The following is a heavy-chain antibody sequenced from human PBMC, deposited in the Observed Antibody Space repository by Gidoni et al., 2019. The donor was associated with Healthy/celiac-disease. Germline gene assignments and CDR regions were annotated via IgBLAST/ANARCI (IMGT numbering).Heavy chain of an antibody. CDR1: GYTFTGYY. J-gene: IGHJ3*02. CDR3: ARDELLWFGEAFLVSWSAFDI. V-gene: IGHV1-2*02. CDR2: INPNSVGT. Sequence: QVQLVQSGAEVKKHGASVKVSCKDSGYTFTGYYMHWVRQAPGQGLEWMGWINPNSVGTNYAQKFQGRVTMTRDTSISTAYMELSRLRSDDTAVYYCARDELLWFGEAFLVSWSAFDIWGQGTMVTVSS. D-gene: IGHD3-10*01.